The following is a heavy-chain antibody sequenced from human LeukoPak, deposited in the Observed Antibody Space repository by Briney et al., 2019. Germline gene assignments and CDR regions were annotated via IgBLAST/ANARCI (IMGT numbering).Heavy chain of an antibody. CDR3: ARSMYYYDSSGYRRTTPRGPYAFDI. CDR1: GGTFSSYA. V-gene: IGHV1-2*02. D-gene: IGHD3-22*01. Sequence: ASVKVSCKASGGTFSSYAISWVRQAPGQGLEWMGWINPNSGGTNYAQKFQGRVTMTRDTSISTAYMELSRLRSDDTAVYYCARSMYYYDSSGYRRTTPRGPYAFDIWGQGTMVTVSS. CDR2: INPNSGGT. J-gene: IGHJ3*02.